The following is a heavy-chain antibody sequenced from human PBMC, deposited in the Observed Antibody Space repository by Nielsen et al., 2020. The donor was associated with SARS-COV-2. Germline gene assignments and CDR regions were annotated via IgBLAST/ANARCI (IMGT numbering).Heavy chain of an antibody. CDR3: ARDRKPMVRGVSFGMDV. J-gene: IGHJ6*02. CDR1: GFTFGDYA. D-gene: IGHD3-10*01. V-gene: IGHV3-48*02. Sequence: GESLKISCTASGFTFGDYAMSWVRQAPGKGLEWVSYISSSSSTIYYADSVKGRFTISRDNAKNSLYLQMNSLRDEDTAVYYCARDRKPMVRGVSFGMDVWGQGTTVTVSS. CDR2: ISSSSSTI.